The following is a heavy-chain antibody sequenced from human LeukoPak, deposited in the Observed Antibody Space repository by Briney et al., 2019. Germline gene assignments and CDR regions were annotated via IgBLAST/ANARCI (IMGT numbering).Heavy chain of an antibody. CDR1: GYSFSNYW. V-gene: IGHV5-51*01. D-gene: IGHD4-11*01. Sequence: GESLKISCKAAGYSFSNYWIGWVRQMPGKGLEWMGIIYPSDSDTRYSPSFQRQVTISADKSVTTAYLQWSSLKASDTAMYYRVRRHSDFYFDYWGQGTLVTVSS. J-gene: IGHJ4*02. CDR2: IYPSDSDT. CDR3: VRRHSDFYFDY.